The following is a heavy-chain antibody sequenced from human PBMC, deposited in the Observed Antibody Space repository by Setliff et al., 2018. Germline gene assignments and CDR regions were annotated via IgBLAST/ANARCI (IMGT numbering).Heavy chain of an antibody. Sequence: SETLSLTCDVFGGSFSGYSWAWIRQSPGKGLEWIGDVNDSGSANYKPSLKSRLTISRDTSKNQLSLNLSSVTAADTAVYYCARGRYYGSGSYSLWGQGTLVTVSS. CDR2: VNDSGSA. V-gene: IGHV4-34*01. D-gene: IGHD3-10*01. J-gene: IGHJ4*02. CDR3: ARGRYYGSGSYSL. CDR1: GGSFSGYS.